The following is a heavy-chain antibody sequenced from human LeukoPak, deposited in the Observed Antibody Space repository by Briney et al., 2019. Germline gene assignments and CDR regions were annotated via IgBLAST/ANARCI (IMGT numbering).Heavy chain of an antibody. D-gene: IGHD1-14*01. CDR2: IRSKPYGGTT. V-gene: IGHV3-49*04. CDR3: TRRHWSNPSFDY. Sequence: GRSLILSCTASGFNFGDYVMSWVRQAPGKGLEWVAFIRSKPYGGTTEYAASVKGRFTILRDDSKSIAYLQTNSLQTEDTAVYYCTRRHWSNPSFDYWGQGTLVTVSS. J-gene: IGHJ4*02. CDR1: GFNFGDYV.